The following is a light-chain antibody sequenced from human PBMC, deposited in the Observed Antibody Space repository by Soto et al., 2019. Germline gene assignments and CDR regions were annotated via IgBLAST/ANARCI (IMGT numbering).Light chain of an antibody. CDR1: QSISSW. V-gene: IGKV1-5*03. CDR2: NAS. J-gene: IGKJ1*01. Sequence: DIQMTQSPSTLSASVGDKVTITCRASQSISSWLAWYQQKPGKAPKLLIYNASTLESGVAPYFSGSGSGTEDTLSSSSLQPEDFATSYCQQYNGYPWTFGQGTKGDIK. CDR3: QQYNGYPWT.